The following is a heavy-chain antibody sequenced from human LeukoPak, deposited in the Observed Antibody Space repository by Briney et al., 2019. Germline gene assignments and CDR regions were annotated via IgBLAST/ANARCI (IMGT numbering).Heavy chain of an antibody. D-gene: IGHD2-2*01. Sequence: SETLSLTCTVSGGSISSYYWSWIRQPPGKGLEWIGYIYYSGSTNYNPSLKSRVTISVDTSKNQLSLKLSSVTAADTAVYYCARVYCSSTSCWRGYYYYMDVWGKGTTVTVSS. CDR3: ARVYCSSTSCWRGYYYYMDV. CDR2: IYYSGST. J-gene: IGHJ6*03. CDR1: GGSISSYY. V-gene: IGHV4-59*01.